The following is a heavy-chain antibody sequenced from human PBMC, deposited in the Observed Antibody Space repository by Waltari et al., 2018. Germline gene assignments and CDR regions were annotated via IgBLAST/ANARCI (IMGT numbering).Heavy chain of an antibody. D-gene: IGHD2-21*02. V-gene: IGHV4-59*01. CDR3: ARGGGGDWEWFDP. CDR2: IYYTGGT. Sequence: QVQLQESGPSLLKPSETLSLICTVSGGSISGFYWSWVRPPPGTGLDWIGYIYYTGGTNLNPSLKRRVTMSVDTSKNQFSLKLSSVTAADTAFYYCARGGGGDWEWFDPWGQGTLVTVSS. CDR1: GGSISGFY. J-gene: IGHJ5*02.